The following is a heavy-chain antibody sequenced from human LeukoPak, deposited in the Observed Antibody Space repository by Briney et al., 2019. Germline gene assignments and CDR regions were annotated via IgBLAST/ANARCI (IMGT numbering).Heavy chain of an antibody. J-gene: IGHJ4*02. Sequence: ASVKVSCKVSGYTLTELSMHWVRQAPGKGLEWMGGFDPEDGETIYAQKFQGRVTMTEDTSTDTAYMELSSLRSEDTAVYYCATVLTPPGGYRTYYFDYWGQGILVTVSS. CDR1: GYTLTELS. D-gene: IGHD3-22*01. CDR2: FDPEDGET. V-gene: IGHV1-24*01. CDR3: ATVLTPPGGYRTYYFDY.